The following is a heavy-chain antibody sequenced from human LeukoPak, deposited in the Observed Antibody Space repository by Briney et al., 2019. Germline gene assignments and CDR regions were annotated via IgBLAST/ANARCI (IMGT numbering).Heavy chain of an antibody. D-gene: IGHD4-23*01. CDR1: GVSFSGYY. J-gene: IGHJ4*02. Sequence: SETLSLTCAVYGVSFSGYYWSWIRQPPGRGLEWIGEINHSGSTNYNPSLKSRVTISADTSKNQFSLKLSSVTAADTAVYYCARVYYGGHFDYWGQGTLVTVSS. CDR2: INHSGST. CDR3: ARVYYGGHFDY. V-gene: IGHV4-34*01.